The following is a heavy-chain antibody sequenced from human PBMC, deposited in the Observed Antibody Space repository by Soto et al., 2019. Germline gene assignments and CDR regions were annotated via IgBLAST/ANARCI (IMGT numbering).Heavy chain of an antibody. V-gene: IGHV1-2*02. D-gene: IGHD4-17*01. Sequence: QVQLVQSGAEVKKPGASVKVSCKPSGYTFTGYYMHWVRQAPGQGLEWMVWINPNSGGTNYAQKFQGSVTMTRDTCISRAYMGLGRLRSDDTGVYYCATPFYGDYVSDFDYWGQGTVVCVSS. J-gene: IGHJ4*02. CDR2: INPNSGGT. CDR1: GYTFTGYY. CDR3: ATPFYGDYVSDFDY.